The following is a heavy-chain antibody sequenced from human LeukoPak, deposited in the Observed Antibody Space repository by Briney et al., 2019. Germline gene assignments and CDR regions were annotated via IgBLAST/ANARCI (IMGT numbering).Heavy chain of an antibody. CDR3: AKALFKYRFLEWLLDY. Sequence: PGGSLRLSCAASGFTFNNYAMSWVRQAPGKGLEWVSAISGSGGSTYYADSVKGRFTISRDNSKNTLYLQMNSLRAEDTAVYYCAKALFKYRFLEWLLDYWGQGTLVTVSS. D-gene: IGHD3-3*01. CDR2: ISGSGGST. CDR1: GFTFNNYA. J-gene: IGHJ4*02. V-gene: IGHV3-23*01.